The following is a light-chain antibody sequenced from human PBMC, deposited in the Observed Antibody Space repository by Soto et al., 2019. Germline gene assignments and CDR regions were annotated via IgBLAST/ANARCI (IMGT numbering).Light chain of an antibody. Sequence: EIVMTQSPGTLSVSPGERATLSCRASQSVSSSLAWYQQRPAQAPRLLIYGASTRATGVPARFSGSGSGTEFTITITSLQSEDFAVYYCQQYNNWPPYTFGQGTKLQIK. CDR2: GAS. CDR1: QSVSSS. CDR3: QQYNNWPPYT. J-gene: IGKJ2*01. V-gene: IGKV3-15*01.